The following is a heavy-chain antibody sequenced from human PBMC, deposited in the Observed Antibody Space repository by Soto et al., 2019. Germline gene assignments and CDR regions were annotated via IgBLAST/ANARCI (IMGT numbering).Heavy chain of an antibody. CDR3: ARGLVVTAKGWFDL. J-gene: IGHJ5*02. CDR1: GFTFSTYS. D-gene: IGHD2-21*02. CDR2: ISYDGNRI. Sequence: QVQLVESGGGVVQRGESLRLSCAASGFTFSTYSMNWVRQSPGKGLEWMAVISYDGNRIYYADSVKGRFTISRDNAKNTMFLQMSGLRPEDTAIYYCARGLVVTAKGWFDLWGQGTQVTVSS. V-gene: IGHV3-30-3*02.